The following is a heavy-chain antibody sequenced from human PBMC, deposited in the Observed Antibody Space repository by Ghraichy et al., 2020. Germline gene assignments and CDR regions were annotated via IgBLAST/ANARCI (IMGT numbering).Heavy chain of an antibody. CDR2: ITSNGGTT. CDR3: VRVSGGGYYMDV. J-gene: IGHJ6*03. D-gene: IGHD3-10*02. Sequence: GGSLRLSCAASEFTYDNFDVGWVRQAPGKGLEWVSGITSNGGTTSYADSVKGRFTISRDNAKKSLYLQMNSLRAEDTALYHWVRVSGGGYYMDVWGKGTTVTVSS. CDR1: EFTYDNFD. V-gene: IGHV3-20*01.